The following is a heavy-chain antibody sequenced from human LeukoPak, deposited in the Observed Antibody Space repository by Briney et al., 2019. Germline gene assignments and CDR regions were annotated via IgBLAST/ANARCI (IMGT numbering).Heavy chain of an antibody. Sequence: ASVKVSCKASGYTFTGYYMHWVRQAPGQGLEWMGWINPNSGGTNYARKFQGRVTMTRDTSISTAYMELSRLRSDDTAVYYCARLYDFWSGTDGDYYYGMDVWGQGTTVTVSS. CDR1: GYTFTGYY. J-gene: IGHJ6*02. CDR3: ARLYDFWSGTDGDYYYGMDV. CDR2: INPNSGGT. V-gene: IGHV1-2*02. D-gene: IGHD3-3*01.